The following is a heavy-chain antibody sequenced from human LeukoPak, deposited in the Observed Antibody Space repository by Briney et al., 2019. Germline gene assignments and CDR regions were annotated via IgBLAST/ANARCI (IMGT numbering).Heavy chain of an antibody. CDR1: VGSVSGYY. CDR2: IYYSGST. D-gene: IGHD2-21*02. J-gene: IGHJ4*02. CDR3: ARDHYHKIHSVMVTAPDY. V-gene: IGHV4-59*02. Sequence: SETLSLTCTVSVGSVSGYYWSWIRQPPGKGLEWIGYIYYSGSTNYNPSLKSRVTISVDTSKNQFSLKLSSVTAADTAVYYCARDHYHKIHSVMVTAPDYWGQGTLVIVSS.